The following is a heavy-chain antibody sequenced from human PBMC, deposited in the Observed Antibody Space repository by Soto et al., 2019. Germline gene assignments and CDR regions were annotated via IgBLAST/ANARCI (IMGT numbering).Heavy chain of an antibody. J-gene: IGHJ4*02. D-gene: IGHD3-22*01. Sequence: QVQLQESGPGLVKPSQTLSLTCTVSGGSISSGGYYWSWIRQHPGKGLEWIGYIYYSGSTYYNPSLTSRVTISVDTSKNQFSLKLSSVTAADTAVYYCARYYYDSSGPTNFDYWGQGTLVTVSS. CDR2: IYYSGST. CDR1: GGSISSGGYY. CDR3: ARYYYDSSGPTNFDY. V-gene: IGHV4-31*03.